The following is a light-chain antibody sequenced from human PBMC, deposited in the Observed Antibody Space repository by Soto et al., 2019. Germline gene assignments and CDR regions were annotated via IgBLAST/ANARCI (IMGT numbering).Light chain of an antibody. J-gene: IGKJ4*01. Sequence: EIVLTQSPATLTLSPGERATLSCRASQSVSSYLAWYQQKPGQAPRLLIYDASNRATGIPARFNGSGSGTDFTLTISSLEPEDFAVYYFQQRSSLPLTFGGGTQVEIK. CDR1: QSVSSY. V-gene: IGKV3-11*01. CDR3: QQRSSLPLT. CDR2: DAS.